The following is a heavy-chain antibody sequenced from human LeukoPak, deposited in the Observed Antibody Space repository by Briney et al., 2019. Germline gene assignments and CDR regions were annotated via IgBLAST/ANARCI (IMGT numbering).Heavy chain of an antibody. CDR2: IYSSGST. D-gene: IGHD6-6*01. CDR3: ARLVGRSEYSSSRYYYYYYMDV. CDR1: GGSISSETYY. Sequence: SQTLSLTCTVSGGSISSETYYWTWVRQPAGKGLEWIGRIYSSGSTSYNPSLKSRVTISVDTSKNQFSLELSSVTAADTAVYYCARLVGRSEYSSSRYYYYYYMDVWGKGTTVTVSS. J-gene: IGHJ6*03. V-gene: IGHV4-61*02.